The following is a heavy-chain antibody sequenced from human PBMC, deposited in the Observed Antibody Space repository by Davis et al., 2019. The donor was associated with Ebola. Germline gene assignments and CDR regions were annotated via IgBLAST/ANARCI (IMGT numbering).Heavy chain of an antibody. CDR1: GFTFSNYG. D-gene: IGHD3-3*01. V-gene: IGHV3-30*03. CDR3: ARVLEWVRDGMGV. CDR2: ISFDGSEA. Sequence: PGGSLRLSCVASGFTFSNYGIHWVRQAPGKGLEWVAAISFDGSEAYYPDSVKGRLTISRDDSKNTLYLQMNSLRDEDTAVYYCARVLEWVRDGMGVWGQGTTVTVSS. J-gene: IGHJ6*02.